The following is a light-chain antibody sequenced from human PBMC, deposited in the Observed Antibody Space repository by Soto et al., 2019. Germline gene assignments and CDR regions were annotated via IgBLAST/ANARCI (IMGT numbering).Light chain of an antibody. CDR1: QSVSSSY. CDR3: QQDGSSRT. CDR2: GAS. Sequence: EIVLTQSPGTLSLSPGERATLSCSASQSVSSSYLAWYQQKPGQAPRLLIYGASSSDTGIPDRFSGSGSGTDFTLTISSLEPEDFAVYYCQQDGSSRTFGQGTKVEIK. V-gene: IGKV3-20*01. J-gene: IGKJ1*01.